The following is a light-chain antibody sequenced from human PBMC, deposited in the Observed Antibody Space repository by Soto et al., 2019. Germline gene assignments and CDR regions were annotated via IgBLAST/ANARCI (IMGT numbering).Light chain of an antibody. Sequence: EIVLTQSPGTLSLSPGERATLSCRASQSVSSSYLAWYQQKPGQAPRLLIYGASIRATGIPDRFSGSGSGTEFTLTISRLEPEDFAAYYCQQYGSSPQTFGQETKVQIK. V-gene: IGKV3-20*01. J-gene: IGKJ1*01. CDR3: QQYGSSPQT. CDR2: GAS. CDR1: QSVSSSY.